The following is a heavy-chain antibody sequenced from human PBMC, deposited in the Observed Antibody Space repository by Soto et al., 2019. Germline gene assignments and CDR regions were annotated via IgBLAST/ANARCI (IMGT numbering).Heavy chain of an antibody. CDR1: GFTISTYG. CDR2: ISRDGGTK. CDR3: SGQVPSGF. D-gene: IGHD3-10*01. V-gene: IGHV3-30*03. Sequence: PAGTLTLTCTASGFTISTYGMHWIRKAPGKGLDRVAIISRDGGTKYYAHSVKDRFTISRDNSRITLFLEMNSLRGDDWFFFYCSGQVPSGFWGQGPLVTFSS. J-gene: IGHJ4*02.